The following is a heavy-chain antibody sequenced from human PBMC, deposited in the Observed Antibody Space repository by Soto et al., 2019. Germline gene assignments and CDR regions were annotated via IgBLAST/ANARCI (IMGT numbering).Heavy chain of an antibody. CDR1: GYIFTTYG. J-gene: IGHJ6*02. V-gene: IGHV1-18*01. CDR2: ISTDSGYT. Sequence: QTQLVQSGGEVERPGASVTVSCEASGYIFTTYGLSWVRQTPAHGLEWMGWISTDSGYTQYSQFLQGRVTMTRDTSTNTGYMELRDLTSDDTGIYYCARDRPPGSLYGMDAWGQGTAVTVSS. CDR3: ARDRPPGSLYGMDA.